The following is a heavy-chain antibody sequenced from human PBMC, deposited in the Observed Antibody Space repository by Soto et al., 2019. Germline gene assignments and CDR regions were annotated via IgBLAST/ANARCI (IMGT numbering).Heavy chain of an antibody. CDR2: ISAYNGNT. CDR3: ASDALPNIYSNYGFFVDY. D-gene: IGHD4-4*01. V-gene: IGHV1-18*01. CDR1: GYTFTSYG. Sequence: ASVKVSCKASGYTFTSYGISWVRQAPGQGLEWMGWISAYNGNTNCAQKLQGRVTMTPDTSTGTAYMGLRSLRTDDTAVYYCASDALPNIYSNYGFFVDYWGQGTLVTVSS. J-gene: IGHJ4*02.